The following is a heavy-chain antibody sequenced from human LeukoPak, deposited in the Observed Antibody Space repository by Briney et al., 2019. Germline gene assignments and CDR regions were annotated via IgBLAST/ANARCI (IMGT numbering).Heavy chain of an antibody. CDR2: INHSGST. V-gene: IGHV4-34*01. CDR1: GGSFSGYY. Sequence: SETLSLTCAVYGGSFSGYYWSWIRQPPGKGLEWVGEINHSGSTNYNPSLKSRVTISVDTSKNQFSLKLSSVTAADTAVYYCARVEIVVVWYFDLWGRGTLVTVSS. D-gene: IGHD3-22*01. J-gene: IGHJ2*01. CDR3: ARVEIVVVWYFDL.